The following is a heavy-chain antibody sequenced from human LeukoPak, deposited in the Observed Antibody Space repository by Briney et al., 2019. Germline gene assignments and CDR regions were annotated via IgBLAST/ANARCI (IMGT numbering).Heavy chain of an antibody. V-gene: IGHV1-2*02. J-gene: IGHJ5*02. CDR1: GYTFTGYY. Sequence: GASVKVSCKASGYTFTGYYMHWVRQAPGQGLEWMGWINPNSGGTNYAQKFQGRVIMTRDTSISTAYMELSRLRSDDTAVYYCARDWGQLFFNWFDPWGQGTLVTVSS. CDR3: ARDWGQLFFNWFDP. D-gene: IGHD2-2*01. CDR2: INPNSGGT.